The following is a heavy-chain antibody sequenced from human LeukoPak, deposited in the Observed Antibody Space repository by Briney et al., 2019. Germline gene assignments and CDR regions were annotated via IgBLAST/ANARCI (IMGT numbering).Heavy chain of an antibody. CDR1: GYSFTTYW. CDR3: ARRIIVPAATWDYMDV. Sequence: GESLKISCKASGYSFTTYWIGWVRQMPGKGLEWMGIINPGDSDTRYSPSFQGQVTISADKSISTAYLQWSSLRASDTAMYYCARRIIVPAATWDYMDVWGKGTTVTVSS. J-gene: IGHJ6*03. CDR2: INPGDSDT. V-gene: IGHV5-51*01. D-gene: IGHD2-2*01.